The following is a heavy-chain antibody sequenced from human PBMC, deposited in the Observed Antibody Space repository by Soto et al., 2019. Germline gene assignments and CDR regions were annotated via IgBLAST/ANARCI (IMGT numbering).Heavy chain of an antibody. CDR1: GGTFSSYA. CDR2: IIPIFGTA. D-gene: IGHD3-22*01. V-gene: IGHV1-69*13. J-gene: IGHJ6*02. CDR3: AGNYYDSSGYYGPSLYYYYYGMDV. Sequence: SVKVSCKASGGTFSSYAISWVRQAPGQGLEWMGGIIPIFGTANYAQKFQGRVTITADESTSTAYMELSSLRSEDTAVYYCAGNYYDSSGYYGPSLYYYYYGMDVXGQGTTVTVSS.